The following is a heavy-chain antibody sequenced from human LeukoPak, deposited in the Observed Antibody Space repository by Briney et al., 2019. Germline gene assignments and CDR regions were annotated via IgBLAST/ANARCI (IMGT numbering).Heavy chain of an antibody. Sequence: PGGSLRLSCAASGFTVSSNYMSWVRQAPGKGLEWVSGISWNSGSIGYADSVKGRFTISRDNAKNSLYLQMNSLRAEDTALYYCAKDPGYSSGSPYFDYWGQGTLVTVSS. CDR2: ISWNSGSI. CDR3: AKDPGYSSGSPYFDY. D-gene: IGHD6-19*01. CDR1: GFTVSSNY. J-gene: IGHJ4*02. V-gene: IGHV3-9*01.